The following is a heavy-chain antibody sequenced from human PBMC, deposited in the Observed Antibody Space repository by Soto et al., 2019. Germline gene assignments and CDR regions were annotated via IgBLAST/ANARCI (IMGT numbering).Heavy chain of an antibody. J-gene: IGHJ6*02. V-gene: IGHV1-24*01. CDR2: FDPEDGET. D-gene: IGHD2-8*02. Sequence: ASVKVSCKVSGHTLIELSMHWVRQAPGEGLEWMGGFDPEDGETIYAQKFQGRVTMTEDTSTDTAYMELSSLRSEDTAVYYCATDLVTLKRAYYYYGMDVWGQGTTVTVSS. CDR3: ATDLVTLKRAYYYYGMDV. CDR1: GHTLIELS.